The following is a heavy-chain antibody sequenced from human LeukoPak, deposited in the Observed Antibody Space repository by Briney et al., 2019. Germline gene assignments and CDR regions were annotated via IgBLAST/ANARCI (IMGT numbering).Heavy chain of an antibody. D-gene: IGHD6-13*01. V-gene: IGHV3-23*01. CDR1: GFTFSSYA. Sequence: GGSLRLSCAASGFTFSSYAMSWVRQAPGKGLEWVSSISGSGGSTYYADSVKGRFTISRDNSKDTLYVQMNSLRAEDTAAYYCARGRGIAATIWGQGTLVTVSS. CDR3: ARGRGIAATI. J-gene: IGHJ4*02. CDR2: ISGSGGST.